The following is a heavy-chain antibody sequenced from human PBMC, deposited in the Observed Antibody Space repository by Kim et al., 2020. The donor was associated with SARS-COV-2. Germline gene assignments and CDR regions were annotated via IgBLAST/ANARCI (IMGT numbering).Heavy chain of an antibody. D-gene: IGHD3-10*01. CDR3: AKSNTVILWFGELFFFDY. J-gene: IGHJ4*02. V-gene: IGHV3-23*01. Sequence: GGSLRLSCAASGFTFSSYAMSWVRQAPGKGLEWVSAISGSGGSTYYADSVKGRFTISRDNSKNTLYLQMNSLRAEDTAVYYCAKSNTVILWFGELFFFDYWGQGTLVTVSS. CDR1: GFTFSSYA. CDR2: ISGSGGST.